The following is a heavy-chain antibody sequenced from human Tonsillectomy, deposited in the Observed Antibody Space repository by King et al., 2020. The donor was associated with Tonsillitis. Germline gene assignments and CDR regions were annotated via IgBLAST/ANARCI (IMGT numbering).Heavy chain of an antibody. Sequence: QLVQSGAEVKKPGASVKVSCKASGYTFTGYYMHWVRQAPGQGLEWMGWINPNSGGTNYAQKFQGRVTMTRDTSISTAYMELSRLRSDDTAVYYCARSPYGSGMVARDWFDPWGQGTLVTVSS. J-gene: IGHJ5*02. CDR1: GYTFTGYY. CDR2: INPNSGGT. CDR3: ARSPYGSGMVARDWFDP. D-gene: IGHD6-19*01. V-gene: IGHV1-2*02.